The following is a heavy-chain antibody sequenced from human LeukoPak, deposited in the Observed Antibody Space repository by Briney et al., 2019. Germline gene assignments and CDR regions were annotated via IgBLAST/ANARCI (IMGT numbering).Heavy chain of an antibody. J-gene: IGHJ4*02. CDR3: ARGGFRCSSTSCFDY. CDR2: ISAYNGNT. CDR1: GYTFTSYG. V-gene: IGHV1-18*01. D-gene: IGHD2-2*01. Sequence: ASVKVSCKASGYTFTSYGISWVRQAPGQGLEWMGWISAYNGNTNYAQKLQGRVTMTTDTSTSTAYMELRSLRSDDTAVYYCARGGFRCSSTSCFDYWGQGTLVTVSS.